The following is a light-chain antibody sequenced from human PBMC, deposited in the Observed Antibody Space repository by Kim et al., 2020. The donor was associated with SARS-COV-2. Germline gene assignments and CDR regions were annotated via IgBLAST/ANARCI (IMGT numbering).Light chain of an antibody. CDR2: RND. J-gene: IGLJ3*02. V-gene: IGLV1-47*01. Sequence: QSVLTQAPSASGTPGQRVSISCSGSNSNIGKNYVYWYQQVPGTAPKLLIYRNDQRPSGVPDRFSGSKSGTSASMAISGLRSEEEASYFCATWDDSLSGWRFGGGTKVTVL. CDR1: NSNIGKNY. CDR3: ATWDDSLSGWR.